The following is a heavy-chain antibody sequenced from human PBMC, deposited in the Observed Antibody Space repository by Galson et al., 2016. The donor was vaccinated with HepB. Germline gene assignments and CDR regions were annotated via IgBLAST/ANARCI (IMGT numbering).Heavy chain of an antibody. CDR2: IYWDDDK. V-gene: IGHV2-5*02. J-gene: IGHJ3*02. Sequence: PALVKPTQTLTLTCTFSGFSLSTSGVGVGWIRQPPGKALEWLALIYWDDDKRYSPSLKSRLTITQDTSKNQVVLTMTNMDPVDTARYYCAHTETESYDILTGYPQGAFDIWGPGTMVTVSS. CDR3: AHTETESYDILTGYPQGAFDI. D-gene: IGHD3-9*01. CDR1: GFSLSTSGVG.